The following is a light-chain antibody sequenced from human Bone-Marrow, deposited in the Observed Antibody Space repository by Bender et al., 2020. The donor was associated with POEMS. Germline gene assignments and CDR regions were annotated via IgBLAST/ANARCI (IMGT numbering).Light chain of an antibody. CDR3: QAWDTYSVI. V-gene: IGLV3-1*01. CDR2: QDP. CDR1: DLGVKY. Sequence: SYEVPHPPPVSVSPGQTASITCSGDDLGVKYVAWYHQKPGQSLVLVFYQDPKRPSGIPERFSGSNSGNTATLTISGTQAMDEADYYCQAWDTYSVIFGGGTKLTVL. J-gene: IGLJ2*01.